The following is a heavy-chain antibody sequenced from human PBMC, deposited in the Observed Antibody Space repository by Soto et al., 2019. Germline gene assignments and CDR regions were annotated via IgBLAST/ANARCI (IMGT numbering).Heavy chain of an antibody. Sequence: QVQLQESGPGLVKPSQTLSLTCTVSGGSISSGGYYWSWLRQHPGKGLEWIGYIYYSGSTYSNPSLKSRVTISVDTSKNKFSLKLSSVTAADTAVYYCARGRCGELLFWFDPWGQGTLVTVSS. CDR2: IYYSGST. CDR3: ARGRCGELLFWFDP. D-gene: IGHD3-10*01. J-gene: IGHJ5*02. V-gene: IGHV4-31*03. CDR1: GGSISSGGYY.